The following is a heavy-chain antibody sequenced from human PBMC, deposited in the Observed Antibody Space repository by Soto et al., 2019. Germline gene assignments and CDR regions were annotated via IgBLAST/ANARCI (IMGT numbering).Heavy chain of an antibody. V-gene: IGHV1-2*02. D-gene: IGHD5-12*01. Sequence: QLVQSGAEGKKPGASVRVSCKTSGPTFIAYYIHWVRQAPGQGLEWMGWIDPKSGGTTYEQKFLGRVTMTRDTSINTAYMDLNRLTSDDTAVYYCERVSVDVPEWGQGTLITVSS. CDR1: GPTFIAYY. CDR3: ERVSVDVPE. CDR2: IDPKSGGT. J-gene: IGHJ4*02.